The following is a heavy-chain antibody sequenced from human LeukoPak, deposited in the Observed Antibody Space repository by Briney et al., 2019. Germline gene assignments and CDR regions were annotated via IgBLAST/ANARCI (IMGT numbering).Heavy chain of an antibody. CDR1: GGSFSGYY. V-gene: IGHV4-34*01. CDR3: ARVPHYYFGYGYFDS. J-gene: IGHJ4*02. CDR2: INHSGST. Sequence: PSETLSLTCAVYGGSFSGYYWSWIRQPPGKGLEWIGEINHSGSTNYNPSLKSRVTISVDTSKNQFSLTLTSMTAADTAVYYCARVPHYYFGYGYFDSWGQGTLVTVSS. D-gene: IGHD3-10*01.